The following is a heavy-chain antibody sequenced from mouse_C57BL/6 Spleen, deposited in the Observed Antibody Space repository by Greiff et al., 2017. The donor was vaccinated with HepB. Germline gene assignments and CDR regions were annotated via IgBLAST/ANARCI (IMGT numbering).Heavy chain of an antibody. V-gene: IGHV1-4*01. CDR3: ARGDDGYPAGFAY. J-gene: IGHJ3*01. Sequence: QVQLQQSGAELARPGASVKMSCKASGYTFTSYTMHWVKQRPGQGLEWIGYINPSSGYTKYNQKFKDKATLTADKSSSTAYMQLSSLTSEDSAVYYCARGDDGYPAGFAYWGQGTLVTVSA. CDR2: INPSSGYT. CDR1: GYTFTSYT. D-gene: IGHD2-3*01.